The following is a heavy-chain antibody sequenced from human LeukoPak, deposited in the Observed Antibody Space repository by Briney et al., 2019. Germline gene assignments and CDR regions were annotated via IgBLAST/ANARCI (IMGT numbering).Heavy chain of an antibody. CDR3: ASHRAGVIRLGVDV. Sequence: GGSLRLSCAASGFTFSNYGIHWVRQAPGKGLEWVAVISYDGSNRNYADSVKGRFTISRDNAKNSLYLQMNSLRAEDTAIYYCASHRAGVIRLGVDVWGQGTTVTVSS. CDR1: GFTFSNYG. D-gene: IGHD2-21*01. J-gene: IGHJ6*02. CDR2: ISYDGSNR. V-gene: IGHV3-30*03.